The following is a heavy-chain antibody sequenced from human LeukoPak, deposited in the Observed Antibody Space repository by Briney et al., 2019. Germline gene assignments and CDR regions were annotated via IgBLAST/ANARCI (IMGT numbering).Heavy chain of an antibody. D-gene: IGHD3-9*01. CDR3: ARKRLGMTGYLNSSRNWFDP. Sequence: ASVKVSCKASGHTFTGYYMHWVRQAPGQGLEWMGWINPNSGGTNYAQKFQGRVTMTRDTSISTAYMELSRLRSDDTAVYYCARKRLGMTGYLNSSRNWFDPWGQGTLVTVSS. J-gene: IGHJ5*02. CDR1: GHTFTGYY. V-gene: IGHV1-2*02. CDR2: INPNSGGT.